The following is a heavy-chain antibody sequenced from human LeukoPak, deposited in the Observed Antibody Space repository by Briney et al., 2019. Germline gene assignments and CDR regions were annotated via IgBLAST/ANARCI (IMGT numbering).Heavy chain of an antibody. D-gene: IGHD6-19*01. CDR3: RKDLAVAGQRSFDY. Sequence: PGGSLRLSCAASGFTFSNYAVSWVRQAPGKGLEWVSAISGGGAGTYYRDSVKGRFTVSRDNSKNTAYLQINGLRVENTPVYYCRKDLAVAGQRSFDYWGQGTLGTVSS. J-gene: IGHJ4*02. CDR1: GFTFSNYA. V-gene: IGHV3-23*01. CDR2: ISGGGAGT.